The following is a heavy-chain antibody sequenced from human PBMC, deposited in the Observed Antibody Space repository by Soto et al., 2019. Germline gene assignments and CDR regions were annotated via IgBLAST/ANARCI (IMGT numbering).Heavy chain of an antibody. Sequence: QVQLMESGGGVVQPGRSLRLSCAASGFTFSSYGMHWVRQAPGKGLEWVAVIWYDGSNKYYADSVKGRFTISRDNSKNTLYLQMNSLRAEDTAVYYCARKVYSGYGVDYWGQGTLVTVSS. J-gene: IGHJ4*02. D-gene: IGHD5-12*01. V-gene: IGHV3-33*01. CDR3: ARKVYSGYGVDY. CDR1: GFTFSSYG. CDR2: IWYDGSNK.